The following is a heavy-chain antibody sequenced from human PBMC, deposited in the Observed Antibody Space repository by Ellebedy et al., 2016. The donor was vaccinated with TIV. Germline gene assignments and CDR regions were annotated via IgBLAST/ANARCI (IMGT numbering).Heavy chain of an antibody. CDR1: GYSFTSYW. V-gene: IGHV5-10-1*04. CDR3: ASSEYTWVRAYGMDV. J-gene: IGHJ6*02. Sequence: GESLKISCKGSGYSFTSYWISWVRQMPGKGLEWMGRIDPSDSYTNYSPSFQGQVTISADKSISTAYLQWSSLKASDTAMYYCASSEYTWVRAYGMDVWGQGTTVTVSS. D-gene: IGHD3-10*01. CDR2: IDPSDSYT.